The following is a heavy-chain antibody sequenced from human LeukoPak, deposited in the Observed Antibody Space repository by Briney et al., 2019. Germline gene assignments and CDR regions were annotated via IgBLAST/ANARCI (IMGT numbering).Heavy chain of an antibody. J-gene: IGHJ6*02. D-gene: IGHD3-3*01. CDR3: ARAGITIFGVVIMYYYYGMDV. Sequence: GGSLRLSCAASGFTFNSYAMHWVRQAPGKGLEWVAVISYDGSNKYYADSVKGRFTISRDNSKNTLYLQMNSLRAEDTAVYYCARAGITIFGVVIMYYYYGMDVWGQGTTVTVSS. CDR2: ISYDGSNK. CDR1: GFTFNSYA. V-gene: IGHV3-30-3*01.